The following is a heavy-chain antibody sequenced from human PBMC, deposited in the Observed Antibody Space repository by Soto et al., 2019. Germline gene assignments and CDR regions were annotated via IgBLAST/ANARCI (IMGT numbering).Heavy chain of an antibody. V-gene: IGHV4-34*01. Sequence: QVQLQQWGAGLLKPSETLSLTCAVYGGSFSGYYWSWNRQPPGKGLAWIGEINHSGSTNYNPSLNSGVTISVDTSKNQCSLKLSSVTAADTAVYYCASEGYCSGGSCYERFDPWGQGTLVTVSS. CDR3: ASEGYCSGGSCYERFDP. CDR1: GGSFSGYY. D-gene: IGHD2-15*01. CDR2: INHSGST. J-gene: IGHJ5*02.